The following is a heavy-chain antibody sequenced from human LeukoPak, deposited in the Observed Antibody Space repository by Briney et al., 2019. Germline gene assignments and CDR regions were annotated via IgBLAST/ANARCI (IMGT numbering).Heavy chain of an antibody. CDR2: IYTSGST. J-gene: IGHJ6*03. CDR1: GGSISSYY. D-gene: IGHD6-13*01. V-gene: IGHV4-4*09. CDR3: ARKVAAAGTLYYYYYMDV. Sequence: SETLSLTCTVSGGSISSYYWSWLRQPPGKGLEWIGYIYTSGSTNYNPSLKSRVTISVDTSKNQFSLKLSSVTAADTAVYYCARKVAAAGTLYYYYYMDVWGKGTTVTVSS.